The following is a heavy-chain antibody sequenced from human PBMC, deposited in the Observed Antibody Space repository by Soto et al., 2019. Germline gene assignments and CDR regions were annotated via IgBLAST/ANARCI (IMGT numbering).Heavy chain of an antibody. J-gene: IGHJ3*02. CDR3: ARVGDNYGENEGAFDI. Sequence: EVQLVESGGGLVQPGGSLRLSCAASGFTFSSYSMNWVRQAPGKGLEWVSYISSSSTIYYADSVKGRFTISRDNAKNSLYLQMNSLRAEDTAVYYCARVGDNYGENEGAFDIWGQGTMVTVSS. CDR2: ISSSSTI. D-gene: IGHD4-17*01. V-gene: IGHV3-48*01. CDR1: GFTFSSYS.